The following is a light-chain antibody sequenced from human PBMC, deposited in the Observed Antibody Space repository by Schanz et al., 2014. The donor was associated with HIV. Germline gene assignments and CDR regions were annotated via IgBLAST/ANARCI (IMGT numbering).Light chain of an antibody. CDR1: QSISAW. CDR2: KAS. J-gene: IGKJ2*01. CDR3: QQYDSYPYT. Sequence: DIQMTQSPSTLSASVGDRVTITCRASQSISAWLAWYQQKPGKAPKLLIYKASSLESGVPSRFSGSRSGTSFTLTITSLQPDDFATYYCQQYDSYPYTFGQGTTLDLK. V-gene: IGKV1-5*03.